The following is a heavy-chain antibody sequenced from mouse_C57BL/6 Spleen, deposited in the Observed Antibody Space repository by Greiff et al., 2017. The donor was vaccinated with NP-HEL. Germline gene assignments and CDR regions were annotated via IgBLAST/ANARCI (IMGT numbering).Heavy chain of an antibody. J-gene: IGHJ2*01. CDR3: ARFYDGPFDY. V-gene: IGHV1-64*01. D-gene: IGHD2-3*01. CDR2: IHPNSGST. Sequence: QVQLQQPGAELVKPGASVKLSCKASGYTFTSYWMHWVKQRPGQGLEWIGMIHPNSGSTNYNEKFKSKATLTVDKSSSTAYLQLSSLTSEDTAIYYCARFYDGPFDYWGQGTTLTVSS. CDR1: GYTFTSYW.